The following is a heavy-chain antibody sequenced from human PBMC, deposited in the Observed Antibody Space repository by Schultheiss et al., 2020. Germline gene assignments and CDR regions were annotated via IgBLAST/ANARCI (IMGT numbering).Heavy chain of an antibody. CDR2: IYYSGST. J-gene: IGHJ6*04. CDR3: ARASPGYYYYYGMDV. CDR1: GGSISSSSYY. Sequence: SETLSLTCTVSGGSISSSSYYWSWIRQPPGKGLEWIGYIYYSGSTNYNPSLKSRVTISVDTSKNQFSLKLSSVTAADTAVYYCARASPGYYYYYGMDVWGKGTTVTVSS. V-gene: IGHV4-61*01.